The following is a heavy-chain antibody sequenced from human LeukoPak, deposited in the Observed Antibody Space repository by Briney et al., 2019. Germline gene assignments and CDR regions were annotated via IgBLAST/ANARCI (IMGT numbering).Heavy chain of an antibody. CDR1: GGSFSGYY. J-gene: IGHJ5*02. V-gene: IGHV4-34*01. Sequence: SETLSLTCAVYGGSFSGYYWSWIRQPPGKGLEWIGEINHSGSTNYNPSLKSRVTISVDTSKNQFSLKLSSVTAADTAVYYCARHPTMVRGVIISSRKRTRSSWFDPWGQGTLVTVSS. D-gene: IGHD3-10*01. CDR2: INHSGST. CDR3: ARHPTMVRGVIISSRKRTRSSWFDP.